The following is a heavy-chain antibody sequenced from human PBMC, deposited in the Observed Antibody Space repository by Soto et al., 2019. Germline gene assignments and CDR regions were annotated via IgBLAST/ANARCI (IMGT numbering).Heavy chain of an antibody. CDR2: IYWDDNK. D-gene: IGHD6-19*01. CDR1: GFSLSTTRVA. Sequence: QITLKESGPTLVILTETLTLTCTFSGFSLSTTRVAVGWIRQPPGKALAWLALIYWDDNKRYSPFLKSRLTITKDTSKNQVVLTMTNMDPVDTATYYCAHSVVAGLGYYFDYWGQGTLVTVSS. CDR3: AHSVVAGLGYYFDY. J-gene: IGHJ4*02. V-gene: IGHV2-5*02.